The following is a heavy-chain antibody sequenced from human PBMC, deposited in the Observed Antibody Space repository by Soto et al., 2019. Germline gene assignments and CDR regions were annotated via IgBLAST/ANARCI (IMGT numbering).Heavy chain of an antibody. CDR3: AMTYYPSYYFDY. CDR1: GGSISSSSYY. D-gene: IGHD3-10*01. J-gene: IGHJ4*02. CDR2: IYYSGST. Sequence: LSLTCTVSGGSISSSSYYWGWIRQPPGKGLEWIGSIYYSGSTYYNPSLKSRVTISVDTSKNQFSLKLSSVTAADTAVYYCAMTYYPSYYFDYWGQGTLVTV. V-gene: IGHV4-39*01.